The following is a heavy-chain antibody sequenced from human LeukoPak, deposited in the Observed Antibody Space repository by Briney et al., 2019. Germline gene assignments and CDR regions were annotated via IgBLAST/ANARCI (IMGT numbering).Heavy chain of an antibody. Sequence: GGSLRLSCAASGFTLRIYGMHWVRQAPGKGLEWVAFIRNDGSNKYYSDSVKGRFTISRDDSKNTLYLQMSSLRAEDTAVYYCAKRGSGNYELDSWGPGTLVTVSS. CDR2: IRNDGSNK. D-gene: IGHD1-26*01. CDR1: GFTLRIYG. V-gene: IGHV3-30*02. CDR3: AKRGSGNYELDS. J-gene: IGHJ4*02.